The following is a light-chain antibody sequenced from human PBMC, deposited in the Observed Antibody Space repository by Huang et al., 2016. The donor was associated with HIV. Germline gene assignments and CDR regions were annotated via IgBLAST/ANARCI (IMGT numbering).Light chain of an antibody. CDR3: MQALQTPRT. CDR1: QSLLHTNGYNY. Sequence: DIVMTQSPLSLPVTPGEPASISCRSSQSLLHTNGYNYVDWYLQKPGQPPQLVIYLSSNRASGVPDRFSGSGSVTHFTLKLSRVEAEDVGVYYCMQALQTPRTFGHGTRLEIK. CDR2: LSS. V-gene: IGKV2-28*01. J-gene: IGKJ5*01.